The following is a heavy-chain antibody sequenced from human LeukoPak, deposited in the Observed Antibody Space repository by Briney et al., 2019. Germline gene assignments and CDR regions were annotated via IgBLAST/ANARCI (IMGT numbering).Heavy chain of an antibody. V-gene: IGHV3-21*01. D-gene: IGHD3-3*01. J-gene: IGHJ4*01. CDR1: GFTFSGYT. CDR3: ARERDNFWSGYYGNVDF. Sequence: GGSLRLSCAASGFTFSGYTMNWVRQAQGKGLEWVSSVSTAGSYTYYADSVKGRFTISRDNAKNSLYLLMNSLSAEDTAVYYCARERDNFWSGYYGNVDFWGHGTRVTVSS. CDR2: VSTAGSYT.